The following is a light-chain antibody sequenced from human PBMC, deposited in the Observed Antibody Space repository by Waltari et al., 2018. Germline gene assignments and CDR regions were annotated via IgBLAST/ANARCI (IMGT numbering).Light chain of an antibody. J-gene: IGLJ1*01. CDR1: SSDVGGYNY. CDR3: SSYTSSSTLYV. CDR2: EVS. Sequence: QSALTQPASVSGSPGQSITISCTGTSSDVGGYNYVSWYQQHPGKAPKLMIYEVSNRPSGVSSRVSGSKSGNTASLTISGLQAEDDADYYCSSYTSSSTLYVFGTGTKVTVL. V-gene: IGLV2-14*01.